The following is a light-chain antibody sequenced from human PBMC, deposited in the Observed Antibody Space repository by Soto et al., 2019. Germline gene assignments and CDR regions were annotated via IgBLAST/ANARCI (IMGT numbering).Light chain of an antibody. CDR1: SRDVGAYNY. Sequence: QSALTQPASVSGSPGQSITISCTGTSRDVGAYNYVSWYRQHPGKPPKLMIFEVSGRPSGVSDRFSGSKSGNTASLTISGLQAEDEADYYCSSYANTAHVFGTGTKVTVL. V-gene: IGLV2-14*01. J-gene: IGLJ1*01. CDR2: EVS. CDR3: SSYANTAHV.